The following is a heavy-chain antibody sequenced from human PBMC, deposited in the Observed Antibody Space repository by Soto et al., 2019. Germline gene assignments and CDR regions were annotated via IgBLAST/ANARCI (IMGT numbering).Heavy chain of an antibody. CDR2: IWYDGSNK. V-gene: IGHV3-33*01. Sequence: QVQVVESGGGVVQAGRSLRLSCEVSGFTFSRYGMHWVRQAPGKGLEWVAFIWYDGSNKNYGDSVKGRFTVSRDDLKNTVYLQMNSLRDEDTAVYYCARDLKFVDIVSPIVPQYSFSGMDVWGQGTTVTVSS. D-gene: IGHD5-12*01. CDR3: ARDLKFVDIVSPIVPQYSFSGMDV. J-gene: IGHJ6*02. CDR1: GFTFSRYG.